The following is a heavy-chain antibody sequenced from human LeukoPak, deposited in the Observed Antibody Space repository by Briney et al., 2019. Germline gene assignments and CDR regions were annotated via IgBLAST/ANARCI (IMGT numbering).Heavy chain of an antibody. CDR2: IKQHGTER. CDR3: ASDGGPFDH. Sequence: GGSLRLSCAASGFTFSRYWMSWVRQAPGKGLEWVANIKQHGTERYYVDSVKGRFTISRDDAKKSVYLQMNSLRAEDTAVYFCASDGGPFDHWGQGILVTVAS. CDR1: GFTFSRYW. D-gene: IGHD3-16*01. V-gene: IGHV3-7*01. J-gene: IGHJ4*02.